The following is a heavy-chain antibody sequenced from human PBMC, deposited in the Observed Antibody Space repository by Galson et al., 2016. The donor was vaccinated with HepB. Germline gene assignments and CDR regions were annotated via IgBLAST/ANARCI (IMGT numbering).Heavy chain of an antibody. D-gene: IGHD3-16*01. CDR1: GFTFDDSA. CDR2: IYYNSDRI. V-gene: IGHV3-9*01. Sequence: SLRLSCAASGFTFDDSAMHWVRQTPGKGLEWVSGIYYNSDRIGYADSVRGRFTISRDNARNSLYLQMNSLEPEDSALYYCVRDMAPWGAGVGGQGTTVTVSS. CDR3: VRDMAPWGAGV. J-gene: IGHJ6*02.